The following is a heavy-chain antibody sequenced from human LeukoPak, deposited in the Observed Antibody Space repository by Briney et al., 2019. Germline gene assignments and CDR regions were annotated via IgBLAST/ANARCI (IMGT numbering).Heavy chain of an antibody. V-gene: IGHV1-69*04. Sequence: SVKVSCKASGGTFSSYAISWVRQAPGQGLEWMGRIIPILGIANYAQKFQGRVTITADKSTSTAYMELSSLRSEDTAVYYCARGDGYKTFFDYWGQGTLVTVSS. D-gene: IGHD5-24*01. J-gene: IGHJ4*02. CDR1: GGTFSSYA. CDR3: ARGDGYKTFFDY. CDR2: IIPILGIA.